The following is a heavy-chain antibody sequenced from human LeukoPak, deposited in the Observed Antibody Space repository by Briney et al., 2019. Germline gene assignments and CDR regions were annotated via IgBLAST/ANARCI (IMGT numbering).Heavy chain of an antibody. J-gene: IGHJ5*02. V-gene: IGHV4-4*07. CDR1: GGSISSYY. CDR3: ARDIGIAAAGTWWFDP. CDR2: IYTSGST. D-gene: IGHD6-13*01. Sequence: SETLSLTCTVSGGSISSYYWSWIRQPAGKGLEWIGRIYTSGSTKYNPSLKSRVTMSVDTSKNQFSLKLNSVTAADTAVYYCARDIGIAAAGTWWFDPWGQGTLVTVSS.